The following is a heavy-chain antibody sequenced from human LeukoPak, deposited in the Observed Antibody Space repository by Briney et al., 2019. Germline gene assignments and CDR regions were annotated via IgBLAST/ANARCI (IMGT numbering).Heavy chain of an antibody. D-gene: IGHD1-26*01. V-gene: IGHV3-23*01. Sequence: GASLRLSCAASGFTFNSYAMSRVRQAPGKGLDSVSAISVSGGGTYYAYSLQGRFTTSSDNSKNTLYPQMNSLSAEDTAVYSCAKDKGSRIVVATTPFAYLGQRTLVTVS. CDR3: AKDKGSRIVVATTPFAY. CDR1: GFTFNSYA. J-gene: IGHJ4*02. CDR2: ISVSGGGT.